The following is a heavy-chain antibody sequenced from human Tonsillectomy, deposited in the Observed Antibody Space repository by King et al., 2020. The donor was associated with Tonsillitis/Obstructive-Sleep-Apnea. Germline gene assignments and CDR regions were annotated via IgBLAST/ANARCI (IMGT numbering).Heavy chain of an antibody. V-gene: IGHV4-34*01. CDR1: GGSFSGYY. CDR3: ATGDFLSGRII. CDR2: INHSGTT. J-gene: IGHJ4*02. Sequence: VQLQQWGAGLLKPSETLSLTCAVFGGSFSGYYWSWIRQPPGKGLEWIGEINHSGTTNYNPSLKSRVTISVDTSKNQFSLKLSSVTAADTAVYYCATGDFLSGRIIWGQGTLVTVSS. D-gene: IGHD3-3*01.